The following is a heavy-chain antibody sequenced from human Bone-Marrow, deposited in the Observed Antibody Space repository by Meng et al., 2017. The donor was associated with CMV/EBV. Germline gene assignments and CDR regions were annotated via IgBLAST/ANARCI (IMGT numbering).Heavy chain of an antibody. Sequence: ASVKVSCKASGYTFTGYYMHWVRQAPGQGLEWMGWINPNSGGTNYAQKFQGRVTMTRDTSISTAYMELSRLRSDDTAVYYCARVGRRGVPIDYFDYWGQGTLVTVSS. D-gene: IGHD3-10*01. CDR2: INPNSGGT. V-gene: IGHV1-2*02. CDR1: GYTFTGYY. J-gene: IGHJ4*02. CDR3: ARVGRRGVPIDYFDY.